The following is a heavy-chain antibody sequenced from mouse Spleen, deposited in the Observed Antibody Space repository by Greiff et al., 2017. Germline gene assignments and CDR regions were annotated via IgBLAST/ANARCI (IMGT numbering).Heavy chain of an antibody. V-gene: IGHV3-6*01. CDR3: ARVDYGYYYFDY. J-gene: IGHJ2*01. D-gene: IGHD1-2*01. CDR2: ISYDGSN. CDR1: GYSITSGYY. Sequence: EVKLMESGPGLVKPSQSLSLTCSVTGYSITSGYYWNWIRQFPGNKLEWMGYISYDGSNNYNPSLKNRISITRDTSKNQFFLKLNSVTTEDTATYYCARVDYGYYYFDYWGQGTTLTVSS.